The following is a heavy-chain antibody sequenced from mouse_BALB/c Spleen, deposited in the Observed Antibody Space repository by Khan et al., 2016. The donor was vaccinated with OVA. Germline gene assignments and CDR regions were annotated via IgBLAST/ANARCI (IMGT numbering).Heavy chain of an antibody. D-gene: IGHD3-1*01. CDR1: VYTFTSYT. Sequence: QVRLQQSGAELVKPGASVKMSCKASVYTFTSYTMHWVKQRPGQGLEWIGYINPSSGYTKYNQKFKDKATLTADKSSSTAYMQLSSLTSEDSAVYYCARKSTRASYWGQGTTLTVSS. CDR3: ARKSTRASY. CDR2: INPSSGYT. J-gene: IGHJ2*01. V-gene: IGHV1-4*01.